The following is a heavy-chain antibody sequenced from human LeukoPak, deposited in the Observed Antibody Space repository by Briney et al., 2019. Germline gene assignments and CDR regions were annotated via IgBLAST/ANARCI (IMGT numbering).Heavy chain of an antibody. CDR3: ARGYCSGDCFTLFDY. V-gene: IGHV1-2*02. CDR1: GYMFTGYY. Sequence: ASVKVSCKASGYMFTGYYMHWVRQAPGQGLEWMGGINPNSGGTNYAQKFQGRVTMTRDTSISTAYMELSSLRSDDTAVYYCARGYCSGDCFTLFDYWGQGTLVTVSS. CDR2: INPNSGGT. D-gene: IGHD2-21*02. J-gene: IGHJ4*02.